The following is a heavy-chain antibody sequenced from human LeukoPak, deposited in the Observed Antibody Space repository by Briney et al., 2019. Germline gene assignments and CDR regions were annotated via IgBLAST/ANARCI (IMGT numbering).Heavy chain of an antibody. Sequence: GGSLRLSCEASGFTFSSYWMHWVRQAPGKGLVWVSRINSEGSSTSYADSVKGRFTISRDNAKNTLYLQMNSLRAEDTAVYHCARGDLVAATYYYYYMDVWGEGTTVTVSS. J-gene: IGHJ6*03. CDR3: ARGDLVAATYYYYYMDV. CDR1: GFTFSSYW. CDR2: INSEGSST. V-gene: IGHV3-74*01. D-gene: IGHD1-26*01.